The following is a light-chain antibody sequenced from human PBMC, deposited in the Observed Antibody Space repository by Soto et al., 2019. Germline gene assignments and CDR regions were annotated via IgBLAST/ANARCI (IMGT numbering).Light chain of an antibody. CDR2: KAS. V-gene: IGKV1-5*03. Sequence: DIQMTQPPSTLSGSVGDRVTITCRAIQTISSWLAWYQQKPGKAPKLLIYKASTLKSGVPSRFSGSGSGTEFTLTISSLQPDDFATYYCQQYNSYSFGQGTKVDI. CDR3: QQYNSYS. J-gene: IGKJ1*01. CDR1: QTISSW.